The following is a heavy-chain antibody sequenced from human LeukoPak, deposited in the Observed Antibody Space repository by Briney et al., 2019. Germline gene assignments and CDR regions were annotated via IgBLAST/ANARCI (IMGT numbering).Heavy chain of an antibody. V-gene: IGHV1-18*01. CDR1: GYTLTELS. CDR3: ARDLTSWDY. Sequence: ASVKVSCKVSGYTLTELSMHWVRQAPGKGLEWMGWISAYNGNTNYAQKLQGRVTMTTDTSTSTAYMELRSLRSDDTAVYYCARDLTSWDYWGQGTLVTVSS. J-gene: IGHJ4*02. CDR2: ISAYNGNT.